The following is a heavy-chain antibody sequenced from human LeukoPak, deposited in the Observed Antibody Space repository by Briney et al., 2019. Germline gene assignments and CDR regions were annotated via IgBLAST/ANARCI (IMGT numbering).Heavy chain of an antibody. CDR2: ISYDGSNK. D-gene: IGHD3-9*01. CDR3: ARELLRYFDRVRLFDY. V-gene: IGHV3-30-3*01. Sequence: PGRSLRLSCAASGFTFSSYAMHWVRQAPGKGLEWVAVISYDGSNKYYADSVKGRFTISRDNSKNTLYLQMNSLRAEDTAVYCCARELLRYFDRVRLFDYWGQGTLVTVSS. CDR1: GFTFSSYA. J-gene: IGHJ4*02.